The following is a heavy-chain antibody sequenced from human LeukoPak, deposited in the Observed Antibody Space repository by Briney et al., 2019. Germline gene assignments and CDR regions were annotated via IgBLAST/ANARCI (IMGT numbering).Heavy chain of an antibody. CDR3: ARVPLTTVTTDFDY. CDR2: ISSSSSYI. V-gene: IGHV3-21*01. J-gene: IGHJ4*02. CDR1: GFTFSSYS. Sequence: GGSLRLSCAASGFTFSSYSMNWVRQAPRKGLEWVSSISSSSSYIYYADSVKGRFTISRDNAKNSLCLQMNSLRAEDTAVYYCARVPLTTVTTDFDYWGQGTLVTVSS. D-gene: IGHD4-17*01.